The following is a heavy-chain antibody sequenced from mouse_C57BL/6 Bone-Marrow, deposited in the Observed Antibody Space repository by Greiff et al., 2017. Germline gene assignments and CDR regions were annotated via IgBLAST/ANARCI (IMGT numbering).Heavy chain of an antibody. CDR3: ARSLFITTVVATPDY. CDR1: GYTLTSYW. V-gene: IGHV1-53*01. J-gene: IGHJ2*01. D-gene: IGHD1-1*01. CDR2: INPSNGGT. Sequence: VQLQQPGTELVKPGASVKLSCKASGYTLTSYWMHWVKQRPGQGLEWIGNINPSNGGTNYNEKFKSKATLTVDKSSSTAYMQLSSLTSEDSAVYYCARSLFITTVVATPDYWGQGTTLTVSS.